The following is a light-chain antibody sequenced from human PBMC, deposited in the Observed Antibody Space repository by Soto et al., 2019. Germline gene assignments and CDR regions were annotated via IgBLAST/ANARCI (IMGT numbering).Light chain of an antibody. CDR1: QSVSST. CDR2: GGY. V-gene: IGKV3-15*01. CDR3: HQHHNRPPYT. Sequence: EIGMTHSAATLSVSPWEIATLSCRASQSVSSTVASYQQKPGQAPRPLLHGGYTRPAGAPARFSGSGSGTELTLTLRSMQSEDFAVYYCHQHHNRPPYTFGQGTRLEIK. J-gene: IGKJ5*01.